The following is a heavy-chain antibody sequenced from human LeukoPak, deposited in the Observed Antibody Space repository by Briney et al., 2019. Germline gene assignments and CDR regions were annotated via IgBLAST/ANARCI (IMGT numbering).Heavy chain of an antibody. CDR3: AKDSGYSYGTLGY. V-gene: IGHV3-33*06. J-gene: IGHJ4*02. CDR1: GFTFSSYG. Sequence: GGSLRLSCAASGFTFSSYGMHWVRQAPGKGLEWVAVIWCDGSNKYYADSVKGRFTISRDNSKNTLYLQMNSLRAEDTAVYYCAKDSGYSYGTLGYWGQGTLVTVSS. CDR2: IWCDGSNK. D-gene: IGHD5-18*01.